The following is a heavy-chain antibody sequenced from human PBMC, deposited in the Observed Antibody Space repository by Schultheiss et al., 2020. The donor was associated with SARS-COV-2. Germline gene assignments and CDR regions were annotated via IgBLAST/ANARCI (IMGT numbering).Heavy chain of an antibody. CDR1: GFTFSSYA. J-gene: IGHJ4*02. V-gene: IGHV3-48*04. Sequence: GGSLRLSCAASGFTFSSYAMSWVRQAPGKGLEWVSYISSSGSTIYYADSVKGRFTISRDNAKNSLYLQMNSLRAEDTAVYYCARGEVRYQLDYWGQGTLVTVSS. CDR3: ARGEVRYQLDY. D-gene: IGHD2-2*01. CDR2: ISSSGSTI.